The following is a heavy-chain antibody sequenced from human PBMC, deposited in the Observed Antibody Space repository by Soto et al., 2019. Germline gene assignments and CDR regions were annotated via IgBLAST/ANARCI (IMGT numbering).Heavy chain of an antibody. J-gene: IGHJ4*02. D-gene: IGHD2-8*01. CDR3: AKDLIARRFFDY. CDR1: GFTFSSYA. CDR2: ISDSGGST. V-gene: IGHV3-23*01. Sequence: PGGSLRLSCAASGFTFSSYAMSWVRQAPGKGLEWVSVISDSGGSTYYADSVKGRFSISRDNSKNTVYLQMNSLRAEDTAVYYCAKDLIARRFFDYWGQGTLVTVSS.